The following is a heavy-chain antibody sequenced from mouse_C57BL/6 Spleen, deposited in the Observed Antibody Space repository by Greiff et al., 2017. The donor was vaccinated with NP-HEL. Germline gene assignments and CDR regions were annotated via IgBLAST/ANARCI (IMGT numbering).Heavy chain of an antibody. CDR3: AREYYGYDGDAYYFDY. V-gene: IGHV5-4*01. CDR2: ISDGGSYT. CDR1: GFTFSSYA. J-gene: IGHJ2*01. D-gene: IGHD2-2*01. Sequence: EVQVVESGGGLVKPGGSLKLSCAASGFTFSSYAMSWVRQTPEKRLEWVATISDGGSYTYYPDNVKGRFTISRDNAKNNLYLQMSHLKSEDTAMYYCAREYYGYDGDAYYFDYWGQGTTLTVSS.